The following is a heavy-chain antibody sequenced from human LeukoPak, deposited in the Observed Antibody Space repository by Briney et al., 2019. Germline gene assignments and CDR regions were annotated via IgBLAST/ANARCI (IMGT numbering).Heavy chain of an antibody. J-gene: IGHJ4*02. CDR3: ARPSEYSGSYYLSEYYFDY. CDR1: GFTFSSYS. D-gene: IGHD1-26*01. CDR2: ISSSSSYI. Sequence: GGSLRLSCAASGFTFSSYSMNWVRQAPGKGLEWVSSISSSSSYIYYADSVKGRFTISRDNAKNSLYLQMNSLRAEDTAVYYCARPSEYSGSYYLSEYYFDYWGQGTLVTVSS. V-gene: IGHV3-21*01.